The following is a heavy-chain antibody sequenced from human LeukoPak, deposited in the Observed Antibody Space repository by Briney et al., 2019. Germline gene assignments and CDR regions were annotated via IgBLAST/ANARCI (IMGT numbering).Heavy chain of an antibody. CDR3: ARLSYGEHDY. CDR1: GASISSSNYY. D-gene: IGHD3-10*01. Sequence: SETLSLTCTVSGASISSSNYYWGWIRQPPGKGLEYIWSVYYTGSIHYNPSLTSRVTISADTSKNQFSPKVSSVTAADTAVYYCARLSYGEHDYWGQGTLVTVSS. V-gene: IGHV4-39*01. CDR2: VYYTGSI. J-gene: IGHJ4*02.